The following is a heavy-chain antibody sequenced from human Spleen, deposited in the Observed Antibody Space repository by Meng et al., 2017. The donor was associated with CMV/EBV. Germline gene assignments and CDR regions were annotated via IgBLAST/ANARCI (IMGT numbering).Heavy chain of an antibody. Sequence: SGCTFRSDSTSWVRQAAGKGLEWVSSISSSSSYINYTDPVKGRFTISRDNAKNSLYLQMNSLRAEDTAVYYCAKSPDHINYAADLDYWGQGTLVTVSS. D-gene: IGHD4-11*01. J-gene: IGHJ4*02. CDR2: ISSSSSYI. CDR3: AKSPDHINYAADLDY. CDR1: GCTFRSDS. V-gene: IGHV3-21*01.